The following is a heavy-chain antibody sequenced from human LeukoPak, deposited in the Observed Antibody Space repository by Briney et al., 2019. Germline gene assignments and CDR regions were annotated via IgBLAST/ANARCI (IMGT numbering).Heavy chain of an antibody. CDR1: GGSISSYY. V-gene: IGHV4-59*08. J-gene: IGHJ3*02. Sequence: SETLSPTCTVSGGSISSYYWSWIRQPPGKRLEWIGYIYYSGSTNYNPSLESRVTISVDTSKNQFSLKLSSVTAADTAVYYCARHQTDSSGYSHHDAFDIWGQGTMVTVSS. D-gene: IGHD3-22*01. CDR3: ARHQTDSSGYSHHDAFDI. CDR2: IYYSGST.